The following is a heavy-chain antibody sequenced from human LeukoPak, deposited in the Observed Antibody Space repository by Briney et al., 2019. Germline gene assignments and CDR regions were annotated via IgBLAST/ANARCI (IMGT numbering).Heavy chain of an antibody. CDR3: ARRFWSGYDAFDI. D-gene: IGHD3-3*01. V-gene: IGHV1-69*06. Sequence: ASVKVSCKASGCTFSSYAISWVRQAPGQGLEWVGGIIPIFGTANYAQKFQGRVTITADKSTSTAYMELSSLRSEDTAVYYCARRFWSGYDAFDIWGQGTMVTVSS. J-gene: IGHJ3*02. CDR1: GCTFSSYA. CDR2: IIPIFGTA.